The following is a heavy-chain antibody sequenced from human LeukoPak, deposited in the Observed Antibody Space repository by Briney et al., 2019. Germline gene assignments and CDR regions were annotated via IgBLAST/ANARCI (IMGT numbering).Heavy chain of an antibody. CDR1: GYTFTSYY. V-gene: IGHV1-46*01. CDR3: ARTYLGYSSSWSHFDY. D-gene: IGHD6-13*01. Sequence: ASVKVPCKASGYTFTSYYMHWVRQAPGQGLEWMGIINPSGGSTSYAQKFQGRVTMTRDMSTSTVYMELSSLRSEDTAVYYCARTYLGYSSSWSHFDYWGQGTLVTVSS. J-gene: IGHJ4*02. CDR2: INPSGGST.